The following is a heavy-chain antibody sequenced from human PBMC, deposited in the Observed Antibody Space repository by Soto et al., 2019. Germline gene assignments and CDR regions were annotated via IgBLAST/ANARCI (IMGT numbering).Heavy chain of an antibody. Sequence: GESLKISCKGSGYSFTSYWIGWVRQMPGKGLEWMGIIYPGDSDTRYSPSFQGQVTISADKSISTAYLQWSSLKASDTAMYHCARSAYYDFWSGFRPPDYYYYGMDVWGQGTTVTVSS. V-gene: IGHV5-51*01. CDR3: ARSAYYDFWSGFRPPDYYYYGMDV. J-gene: IGHJ6*02. CDR2: IYPGDSDT. D-gene: IGHD3-3*01. CDR1: GYSFTSYW.